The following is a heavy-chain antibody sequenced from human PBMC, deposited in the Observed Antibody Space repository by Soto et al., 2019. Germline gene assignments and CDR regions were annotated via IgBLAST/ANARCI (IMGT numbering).Heavy chain of an antibody. V-gene: IGHV4-39*01. CDR3: ARVHSWGSYRLDY. J-gene: IGHJ4*02. CDR2: IYYSGST. D-gene: IGHD3-16*02. CDR1: GGSISSSSYY. Sequence: SETLSLTCTVSGGSISSSSYYWGWIRQPPGKGLEWIGSIYYSGSTYYNPSLKSRVTISVDTSKNQFSLKLSSVTAADTAVYYCARVHSWGSYRLDYWGQGTLVTVSS.